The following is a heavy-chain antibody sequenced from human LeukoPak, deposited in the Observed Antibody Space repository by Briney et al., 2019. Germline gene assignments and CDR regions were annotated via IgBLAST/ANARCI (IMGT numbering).Heavy chain of an antibody. D-gene: IGHD6-13*01. J-gene: IGHJ4*02. Sequence: ASVKVSCKVSGYALTELSMHWVRQAPGKGLEWMGGFDPEDGETIYAQRFQGRVTMTEDTSTDTAYMELSSLRSEDTAVYYYATRFGSSWAFDYWGQGTLVTVSS. V-gene: IGHV1-24*01. CDR3: ATRFGSSWAFDY. CDR1: GYALTELS. CDR2: FDPEDGET.